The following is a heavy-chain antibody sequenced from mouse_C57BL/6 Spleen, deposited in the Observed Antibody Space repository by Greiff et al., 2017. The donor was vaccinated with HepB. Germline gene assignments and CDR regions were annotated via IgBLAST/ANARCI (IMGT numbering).Heavy chain of an antibody. CDR2: IDPSDSYT. D-gene: IGHD1-1*01. CDR3: ARDGSSFAY. Sequence: QVQLQQPGAELVMPGASVKLSCKASGYTFTSYWMHWVKQRPGQGLEWIGEIDPSDSYTNYNQKFKGKSTLTVDKSSSTAYMQLSSLTSEDSAVYYCARDGSSFAYWGQGTLVTVSA. V-gene: IGHV1-69*01. J-gene: IGHJ3*01. CDR1: GYTFTSYW.